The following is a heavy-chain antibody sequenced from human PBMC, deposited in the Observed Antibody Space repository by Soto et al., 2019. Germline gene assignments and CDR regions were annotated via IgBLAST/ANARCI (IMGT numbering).Heavy chain of an antibody. J-gene: IGHJ4*02. Sequence: EVQLLESGGGLVQPGGSLRLSCAASGFTFSNTAMSWVRQAPGKGLEWVSAISAGSSNTYYADSVKGRFTISRDNSKNTLYLQMSSLRAEDTAIYYCAKGYISRGYSDSWGQGTLVTVSS. CDR1: GFTFSNTA. D-gene: IGHD3-10*01. V-gene: IGHV3-23*01. CDR2: ISAGSSNT. CDR3: AKGYISRGYSDS.